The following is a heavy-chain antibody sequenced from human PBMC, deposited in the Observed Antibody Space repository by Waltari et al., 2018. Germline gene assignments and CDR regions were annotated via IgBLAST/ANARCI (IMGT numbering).Heavy chain of an antibody. J-gene: IGHJ5*02. V-gene: IGHV3-15*01. CDR2: IKRSADGGAA. D-gene: IGHD2-2*01. Sequence: EVQLVESGGGLVKPGGSLRLSCAASGFTFFDTWMHWVRQAPGKGLEWVGRIKRSADGGAAEYAPPVNGRFIISRDDSTSTLYLQMNSLKSEDTAVYYCITDPANAYVRWFDPWGQGTLVTVSS. CDR1: GFTFFDTW. CDR3: ITDPANAYVRWFDP.